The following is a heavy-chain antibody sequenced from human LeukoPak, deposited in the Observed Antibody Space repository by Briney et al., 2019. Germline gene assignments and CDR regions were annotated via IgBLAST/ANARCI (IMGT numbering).Heavy chain of an antibody. V-gene: IGHV4-59*08. Sequence: PSETLSLTCTVSGGRISSCYWSWIRQPPGKGLEWIGYIYYSGSTNYNPSLKSRVTISVDTSKNQFSLKLGSVTAADTAVYSWARHPYGGDSDFQHWGQGTLVIVSS. CDR3: ARHPYGGDSDFQH. CDR2: IYYSGST. D-gene: IGHD4-23*01. J-gene: IGHJ1*01. CDR1: GGRISSCY.